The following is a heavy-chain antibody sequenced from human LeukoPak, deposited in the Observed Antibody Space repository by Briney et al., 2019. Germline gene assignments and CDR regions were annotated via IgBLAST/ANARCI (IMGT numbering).Heavy chain of an antibody. J-gene: IGHJ4*02. V-gene: IGHV3-23*01. CDR1: GFTFSSYA. D-gene: IGHD3-16*01. CDR3: AKAGRYDVGYFDY. Sequence: PGGSLRLSCAASGFTFSSYAMSWVRQAPGKGLEWVSAISGSGGSTYYAGSVKGRFTISRDNSKNTLYLQMNSLRAEDTAVYYCAKAGRYDVGYFDYWGQGTLVTVSS. CDR2: ISGSGGST.